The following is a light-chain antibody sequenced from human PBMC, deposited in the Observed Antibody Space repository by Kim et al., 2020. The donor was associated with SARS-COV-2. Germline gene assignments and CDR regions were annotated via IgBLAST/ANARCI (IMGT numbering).Light chain of an antibody. CDR3: QQYDSYYT. J-gene: IGKJ2*01. CDR2: DAS. V-gene: IGKV1-5*01. Sequence: LSAALGDRVTITCRASQSISSWLAWYQQKPGKAPKVLIYDASTLESGVPSRFSGSGSGTEFTLTISSLQPDDFATDYCQQYDSYYTFGQGTKLEI. CDR1: QSISSW.